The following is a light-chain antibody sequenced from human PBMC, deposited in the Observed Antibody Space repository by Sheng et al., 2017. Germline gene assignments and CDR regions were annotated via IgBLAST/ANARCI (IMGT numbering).Light chain of an antibody. CDR1: SSDVGGYNS. CDR2: EVS. CDR3: SSYAGSDNLV. J-gene: IGLJ2*01. V-gene: IGLV2-8*01. Sequence: QSALTQPPSASGSPGQSVTISCTGTSSDVGGYNSVSWYQQHPGKAPKLIIYEVSKRPSGVPDCFSGSKSGNTASLTVSGLQAEDEADYYCSSYAGSDNLVFGGGTKLTVL.